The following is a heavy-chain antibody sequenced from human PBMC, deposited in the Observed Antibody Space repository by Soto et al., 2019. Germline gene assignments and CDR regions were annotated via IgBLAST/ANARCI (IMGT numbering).Heavy chain of an antibody. CDR2: INAGNGNT. D-gene: IGHD4-17*01. CDR1: GYTFTSYA. V-gene: IGHV1-3*01. Sequence: ASVKVSCKASGYTFTSYAMHWVRQAPGQRLEWMGWINAGNGNTKYSQKFQGRVTITADKSTSTAYMELSSLRSEDTAVYYCARDVRNKGTVTTSYYWGQGTLVTVSS. J-gene: IGHJ4*02. CDR3: ARDVRNKGTVTTSYY.